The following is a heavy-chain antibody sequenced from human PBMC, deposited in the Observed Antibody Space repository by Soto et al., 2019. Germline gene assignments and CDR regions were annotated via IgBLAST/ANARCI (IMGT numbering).Heavy chain of an antibody. CDR1: GFNFNNYG. CDR3: AKDRVGGTFYTPLGF. J-gene: IGHJ4*02. Sequence: RRLSCQASGFNFNNYGMHWVRQAPGKGLEWVAVITYDGSNKYYADSVKGRFTISRDNSKNTLSLHLNTLKPEDTAVYHCAKDRVGGTFYTPLGFWGQGTLVTVLL. V-gene: IGHV3-30*18. CDR2: ITYDGSNK. D-gene: IGHD1-7*01.